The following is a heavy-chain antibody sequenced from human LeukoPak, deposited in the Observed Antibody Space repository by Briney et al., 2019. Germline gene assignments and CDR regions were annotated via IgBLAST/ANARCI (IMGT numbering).Heavy chain of an antibody. D-gene: IGHD5-18*01. CDR1: GFTFSNAW. V-gene: IGHV3-15*01. CDR2: IKSKTDGGTT. CDR3: TTDPSGYSYGFYYYMDV. J-gene: IGHJ6*03. Sequence: GGSLRLSCAASGFTFSNAWMSWVRQAPGKGLEWVGRIKSKTDGGTTDYAAPVKGRFTISRDDSKNTLYLQMNSLKTEDTAVYYCTTDPSGYSYGFYYYMDVWGKGTTVTVSS.